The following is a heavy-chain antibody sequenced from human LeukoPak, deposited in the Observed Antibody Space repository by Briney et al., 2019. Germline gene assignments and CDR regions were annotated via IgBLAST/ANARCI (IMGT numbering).Heavy chain of an antibody. CDR1: GFTFSSYG. CDR2: ISYDGSNK. D-gene: IGHD4-17*01. Sequence: GGSLRLSCAASGFTFSSYGMHWVRQAPGKGLEWVAVISYDGSNKYYADSVKGRFTISRDNSKNTLYLQMNSLRAEDTAVYYCARATRYGDYYFDYWGQGTLVTVSS. CDR3: ARATRYGDYYFDY. V-gene: IGHV3-30*03. J-gene: IGHJ4*02.